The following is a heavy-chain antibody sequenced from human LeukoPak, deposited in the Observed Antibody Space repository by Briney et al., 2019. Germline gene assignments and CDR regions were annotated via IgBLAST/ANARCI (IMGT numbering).Heavy chain of an antibody. Sequence: SETLSLTCTVSGASISDYDWSWISQAAGKGLEWIGRIYITGSTSYNPSLKRRVTMSLDTSTNQFSLLLYSVTAADTAVYYCARRATSSWYYDYWGQGALVTVSS. CDR3: ARRATSSWYYDY. D-gene: IGHD6-13*01. CDR1: GASISDYD. V-gene: IGHV4-4*07. J-gene: IGHJ4*02. CDR2: IYITGST.